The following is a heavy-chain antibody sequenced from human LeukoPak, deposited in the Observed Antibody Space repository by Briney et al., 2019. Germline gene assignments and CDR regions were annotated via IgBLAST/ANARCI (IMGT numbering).Heavy chain of an antibody. J-gene: IGHJ5*02. CDR1: GFTLSGHW. Sequence: GGSLGLSCAASGFTLSGHWMHWFRQPPGKGLAWVSRNKYDGSESYYADSVKGRFTISRDNAKNTLYLQMNSLRVEDTAVYYCAKSDWFDPWGQGTLVTVSP. V-gene: IGHV3-74*01. CDR2: NKYDGSES. CDR3: AKSDWFDP.